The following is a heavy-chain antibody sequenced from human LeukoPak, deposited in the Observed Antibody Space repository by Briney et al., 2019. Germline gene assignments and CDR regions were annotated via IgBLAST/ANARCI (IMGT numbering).Heavy chain of an antibody. J-gene: IGHJ4*02. D-gene: IGHD3-22*01. CDR1: GYTFTSYG. CDR3: ARHYDSSGYFEPDY. CDR2: ISAYNGNT. Sequence: ASVKVSCKASGYTFTSYGISWARQAPGQGLEWMGWISAYNGNTNYAQKLQGRVTMTTDTSTSTAYMELRSLRSDDTAVYYCARHYDSSGYFEPDYWGQGTLVTVSS. V-gene: IGHV1-18*01.